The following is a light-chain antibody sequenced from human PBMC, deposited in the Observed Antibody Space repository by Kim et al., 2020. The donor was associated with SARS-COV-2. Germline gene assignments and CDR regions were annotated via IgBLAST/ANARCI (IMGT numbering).Light chain of an antibody. CDR2: EDN. CDR3: QYYDRTNRV. J-gene: IGLJ3*02. CDR1: SGSIASNY. V-gene: IGLV6-57*03. Sequence: KTGTISCTRSSGSIASNYVEWYQQRPGSAPTTVMYEDNQRPSGVPDRFSGSIDSASSSAALTISGLKTEDEADYYCQYYDRTNRVFGGGTQLTVL.